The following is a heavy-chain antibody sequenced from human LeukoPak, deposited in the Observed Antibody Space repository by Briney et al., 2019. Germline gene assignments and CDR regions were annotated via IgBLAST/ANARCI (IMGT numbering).Heavy chain of an antibody. D-gene: IGHD2-15*01. V-gene: IGHV4-4*07. CDR2: IYTSGST. CDR1: GGSISSYY. CDR3: ARGDKPGRGFDY. Sequence: PSETLSLTCTVSGGSISSYYWSWIRQPAGKGLEWIGRIYTSGSTNYNPSLKSRLTMSVDTSKNQFSLNLTSVTAADTAVYYCARGDKPGRGFDYWGQGTLVTVSS. J-gene: IGHJ4*02.